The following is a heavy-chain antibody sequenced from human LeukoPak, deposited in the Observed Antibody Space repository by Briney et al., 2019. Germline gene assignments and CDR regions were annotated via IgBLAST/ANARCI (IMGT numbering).Heavy chain of an antibody. D-gene: IGHD6-6*01. CDR1: GFTFSSYA. CDR3: AKVEYSSSSLFDY. Sequence: GGSLRLSCAASGFTFSSYAMSWVRQAPGNGLEWVSAISGSGGTTNYAESVKGRFTISRDNSKNTLYLQMNSLRADDTAVYYCAKVEYSSSSLFDYWGQGTLVTVSS. CDR2: ISGSGGTT. V-gene: IGHV3-23*01. J-gene: IGHJ4*02.